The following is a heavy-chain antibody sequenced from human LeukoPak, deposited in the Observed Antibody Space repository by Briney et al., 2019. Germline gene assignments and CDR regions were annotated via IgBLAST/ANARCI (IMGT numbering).Heavy chain of an antibody. J-gene: IGHJ5*02. V-gene: IGHV4-59*01. Sequence: PSETLSLTCTASGASISSYYWSWIRQPPGKGLEWIGYISYSGSTNFNPSLKSRVTISVDTSKNQFSLKLSSVTAADTAVYYCAREGTAGTNLNWFDPWGQGTLVTVSS. CDR1: GASISSYY. D-gene: IGHD1-1*01. CDR3: AREGTAGTNLNWFDP. CDR2: ISYSGST.